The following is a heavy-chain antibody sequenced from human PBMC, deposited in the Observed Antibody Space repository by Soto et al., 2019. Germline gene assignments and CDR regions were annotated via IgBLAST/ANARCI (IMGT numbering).Heavy chain of an antibody. V-gene: IGHV4-31*03. CDR3: ARYYGYYGGVGFDP. D-gene: IGHD4-17*01. CDR1: GGSISSGGYY. Sequence: QVQLQESGPGLVKPSQTLSLTCTVSGGSISSGGYYWSWFRQHPGQGLEWIGYIYYSGSTYYNPSLRSRVTFSVDTSKNTFSLRLSSVTAADTAVYYCARYYGYYGGVGFDPWGQGTLVTVSS. J-gene: IGHJ5*02. CDR2: IYYSGST.